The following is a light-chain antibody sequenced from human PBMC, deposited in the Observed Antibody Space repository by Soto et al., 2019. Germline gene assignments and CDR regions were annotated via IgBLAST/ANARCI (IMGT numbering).Light chain of an antibody. CDR1: QRVNNY. J-gene: IGKJ1*01. V-gene: IGKV1-39*01. Sequence: DVQMTQSPSSLSASVGDRVTITCRASQRVNNYLNWYQQKPGEAPKLLISAASSLQIGVPSRFGGSGSGTDFTLAISGLQPEDFAIYYCQQSYITPWTFDQGTKVEIK. CDR3: QQSYITPWT. CDR2: AAS.